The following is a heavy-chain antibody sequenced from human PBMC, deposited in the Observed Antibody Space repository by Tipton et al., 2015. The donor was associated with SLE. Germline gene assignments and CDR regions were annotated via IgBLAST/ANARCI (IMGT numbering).Heavy chain of an antibody. CDR3: ARGRIAAAGMEYVY. J-gene: IGHJ4*02. CDR1: GGSFSGYY. Sequence: TLSLTCAVYGGSFSGYYWSWIRQPPGKGLEWIGEINHSGSTNYNPSLKSRVTISVDTSKNQFSLKLSSVTAADTAVYYCARGRIAAAGMEYVYWGQGTLVTVSS. V-gene: IGHV4-34*01. CDR2: INHSGST. D-gene: IGHD6-13*01.